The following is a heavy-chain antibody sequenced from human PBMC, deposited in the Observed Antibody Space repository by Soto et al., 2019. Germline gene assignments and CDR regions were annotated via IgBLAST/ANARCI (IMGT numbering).Heavy chain of an antibody. CDR3: AREYKSGWGPAFDL. Sequence: QVHLVESGGGVVQPGRPLRLSCATSGFTFSDNAMQWVRQAPGKGLEWLAIVSYDGSKKYYADSVKGRFTISGDNSKRTLYLQMNSLRPEDTATYFCAREYKSGWGPAFDLWGQGTMVTVSS. D-gene: IGHD6-19*01. V-gene: IGHV3-30-3*01. J-gene: IGHJ3*01. CDR1: GFTFSDNA. CDR2: VSYDGSKK.